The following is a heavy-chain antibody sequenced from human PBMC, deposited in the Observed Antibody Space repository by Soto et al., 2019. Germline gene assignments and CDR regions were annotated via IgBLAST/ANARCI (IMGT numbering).Heavy chain of an antibody. J-gene: IGHJ4*02. CDR3: AKGGRSFGVVDHFDY. D-gene: IGHD3-3*01. CDR2: ISGSGGST. Sequence: PGGSLRLSCAASGFTFNNYAMSWVRQAPGKGLEWVSVISGSGGSTYYADSVKGRFTISRDNSKNTLYLQMNSLRAEDTAVYYCAKGGRSFGVVDHFDYWGQGTLVTVSS. CDR1: GFTFNNYA. V-gene: IGHV3-23*01.